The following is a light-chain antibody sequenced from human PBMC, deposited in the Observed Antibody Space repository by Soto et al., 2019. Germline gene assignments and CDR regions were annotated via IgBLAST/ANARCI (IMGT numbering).Light chain of an antibody. Sequence: AIQFTQSPSSLSASGGDSVTITCLSSQDIRNNLDWYQQKPGEAPKLLINAASTLQSGLPSRFSGSGSGTYFTLTISSLQPEDFATYYCLQDYYYPLSFGGGTKVDIK. CDR3: LQDYYYPLS. J-gene: IGKJ4*01. V-gene: IGKV1-6*02. CDR1: QDIRNN. CDR2: AAS.